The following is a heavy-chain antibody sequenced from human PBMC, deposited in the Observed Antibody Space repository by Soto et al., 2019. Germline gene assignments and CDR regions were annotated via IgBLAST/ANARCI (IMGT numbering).Heavy chain of an antibody. CDR3: AREWTVTSRTIDY. CDR2: IWYDGSNK. V-gene: IGHV3-33*01. CDR1: GFTFSSYG. D-gene: IGHD4-17*01. Sequence: QVQLVESGGGVVQPGRSLRLSCAASGFTFSSYGMHWVRQAPGKGLEWVAGIWYDGSNKYYADSVKGRFTISRDNSKNTLYLQMNSLRAEDTAVYYCAREWTVTSRTIDYWGQGTLVTVSS. J-gene: IGHJ4*02.